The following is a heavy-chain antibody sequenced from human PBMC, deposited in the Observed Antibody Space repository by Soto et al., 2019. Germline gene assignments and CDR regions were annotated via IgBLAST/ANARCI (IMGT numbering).Heavy chain of an antibody. Sequence: GSLRLSCAASGFTVSSNYMSWVRQAPGKGLEWVSVIYSGGSTYYADSVKGRFTISRDNSKNTLYLQMNSLRAEDTAVYYCARVLSYDFWSGYDAFDIWGQGTMVTVSS. CDR2: IYSGGST. J-gene: IGHJ3*02. V-gene: IGHV3-66*01. D-gene: IGHD3-3*01. CDR1: GFTVSSNY. CDR3: ARVLSYDFWSGYDAFDI.